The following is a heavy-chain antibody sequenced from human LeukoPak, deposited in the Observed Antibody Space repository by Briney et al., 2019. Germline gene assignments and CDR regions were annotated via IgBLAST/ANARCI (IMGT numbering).Heavy chain of an antibody. J-gene: IGHJ4*02. CDR3: ASPHEYFGPFGY. D-gene: IGHD3-16*01. Sequence: ASVKVSCKASGYTFTGYYMHWVRQAPGQGLEWMGWTNPNSGGTNYAQKFQGRVTMTRDTSISIAYMELSRLRSDDTAVYYCASPHEYFGPFGYWGQGTLVTVSS. CDR1: GYTFTGYY. CDR2: TNPNSGGT. V-gene: IGHV1-2*02.